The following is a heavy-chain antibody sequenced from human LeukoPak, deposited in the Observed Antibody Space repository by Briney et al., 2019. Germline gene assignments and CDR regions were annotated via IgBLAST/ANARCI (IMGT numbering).Heavy chain of an antibody. CDR1: GGSISSSSYY. J-gene: IGHJ4*02. D-gene: IGHD6-19*01. Sequence: SETLSLTCTVSGGSISSSSYYWGWIRQPPGKGLEWIGSIYYSGSTYYNPSLKSRVTISVDTSKNQFSLKLSSVTAADTAVYYCARRHSMAGNLPFDYWGQGTLVTVSS. CDR3: ARRHSMAGNLPFDY. V-gene: IGHV4-39*01. CDR2: IYYSGST.